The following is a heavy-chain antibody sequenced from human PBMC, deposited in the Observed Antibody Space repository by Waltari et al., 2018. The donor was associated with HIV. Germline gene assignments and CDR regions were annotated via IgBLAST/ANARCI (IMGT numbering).Heavy chain of an antibody. J-gene: IGHJ6*02. CDR3: ARSGSGGTHYYYYGMDV. V-gene: IGHV4-34*01. CDR2: INHSGST. CDR1: GGSFSGSY. D-gene: IGHD3-10*01. Sequence: QVQLPQWGAGLLKPSETLSLTCAVYGGSFSGSYWSWIRQPPGKGLEWIGEINHSGSTNYNPSLKSRVTISVDTSKNQFSLKLSSVTAADTAVYYCARSGSGGTHYYYYGMDVWGQGTTVTVSS.